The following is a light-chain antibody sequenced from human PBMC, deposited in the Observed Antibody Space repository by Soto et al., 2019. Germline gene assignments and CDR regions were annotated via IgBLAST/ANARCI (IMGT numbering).Light chain of an antibody. J-gene: IGKJ1*01. V-gene: IGKV1-5*01. CDR2: DAS. CDR1: QSISSW. Sequence: DIQMTQSPSTLSASVGDRVTITCRASQSISSWLAWYQQKPGKAPKLLIYDASSLESGVTSRFSGSGSGTEFTLTISSLQSDDFATYYCQQYNSYSPWTFGQGPKVEL. CDR3: QQYNSYSPWT.